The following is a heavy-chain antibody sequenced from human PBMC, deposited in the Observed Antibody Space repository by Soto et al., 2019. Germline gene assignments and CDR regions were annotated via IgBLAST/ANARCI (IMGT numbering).Heavy chain of an antibody. CDR2: IIPIFGTA. J-gene: IGHJ2*01. CDR1: GGTFSSYA. CDR3: ARNYYDSSGYYYDWYFDL. D-gene: IGHD3-22*01. Sequence: SVKVSCKAAGGTFSSYAISWVRQAPGQGLEWMGGIIPIFGTANYAQKFQGRVTITADKSTSSAYMELSSLRSEDTAVYYCARNYYDSSGYYYDWYFDLWGRGTLVTVSS. V-gene: IGHV1-69*06.